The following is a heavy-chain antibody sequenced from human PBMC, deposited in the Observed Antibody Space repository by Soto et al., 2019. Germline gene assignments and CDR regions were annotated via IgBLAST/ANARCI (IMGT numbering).Heavy chain of an antibody. CDR1: GFTFDDYA. J-gene: IGHJ1*01. CDR3: VKDESINWYSGHFRH. V-gene: IGHV3-9*01. CDR2: INGNSGSI. D-gene: IGHD6-13*01. Sequence: EVQLVESGGGLVQPGRSLRLSCAASGFTFDDYAMHWVRQVPGKGLEWVSGINGNSGSIGYADSLKGRFAISRDNAKNSLHLQMNSLRAEDTAFYYCVKDESINWYSGHFRHWGQGTLVTVSS.